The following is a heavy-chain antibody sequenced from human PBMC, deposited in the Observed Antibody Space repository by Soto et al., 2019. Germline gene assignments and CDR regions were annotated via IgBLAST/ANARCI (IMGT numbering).Heavy chain of an antibody. V-gene: IGHV3-23*01. D-gene: IGHD6-13*01. J-gene: IGHJ4*02. Sequence: GGPLRLSCAASGFTFSRYAMSWVRQAQGKGLEWVSAISGSGGSTYYADSVKGQFTISRDNPKNTLYLQMTSLRAEDTAVYYCAKGRGQQLVRGYDYWGQGTLVTVSS. CDR3: AKGRGQQLVRGYDY. CDR2: ISGSGGST. CDR1: GFTFSRYA.